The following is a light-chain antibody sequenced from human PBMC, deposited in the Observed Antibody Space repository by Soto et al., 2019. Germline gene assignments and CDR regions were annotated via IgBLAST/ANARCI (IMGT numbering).Light chain of an antibody. CDR3: LSKTSSISYV. V-gene: IGLV2-14*01. Sequence: QSVLTQPASVSGSPGQSMTISCTGPTSDVGGYNYVSWYQQHPGKVPKLLIHEVSNRPSGVSNRFSGSKSGNTASLTISGLQAEDEADYYCLSKTSSISYVFGTGTKVTVL. CDR2: EVS. CDR1: TSDVGGYNY. J-gene: IGLJ1*01.